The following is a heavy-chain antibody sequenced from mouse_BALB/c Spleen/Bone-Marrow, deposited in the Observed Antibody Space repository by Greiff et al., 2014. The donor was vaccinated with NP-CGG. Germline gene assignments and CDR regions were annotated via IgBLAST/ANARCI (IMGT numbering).Heavy chain of an antibody. D-gene: IGHD2-4*01. V-gene: IGHV5-17*02. CDR2: ISSGSSTI. J-gene: IGHJ4*01. Sequence: EVQLVESGGGLVQPGGSRKLSCAASGFTFSSFGMHWVRQAPEKGLEWVAYISSGSSTIYYADTVKGRFTISRDNPKNTLFLQMTRLRSEDTAMYYCARSPYDYAAMDYWGQGTSVTVSS. CDR1: GFTFSSFG. CDR3: ARSPYDYAAMDY.